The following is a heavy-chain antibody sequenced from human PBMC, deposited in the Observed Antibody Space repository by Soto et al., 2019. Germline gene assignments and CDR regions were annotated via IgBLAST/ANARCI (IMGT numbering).Heavy chain of an antibody. D-gene: IGHD3-22*01. CDR2: ISYDGSNK. V-gene: IGHV3-30-3*01. CDR3: ARDLSYYYDSSP. CDR1: GFTFSSYA. Sequence: QVQLVESGGGVVQPGRSLRLSCAASGFTFSSYAMHWVRQAPGKGLEWVAVISYDGSNKYYADSVKGRFTISRDNSKNTLYLQMNSLRAEDTAVYYCARDLSYYYDSSPWGQGTMVTVSS. J-gene: IGHJ3*01.